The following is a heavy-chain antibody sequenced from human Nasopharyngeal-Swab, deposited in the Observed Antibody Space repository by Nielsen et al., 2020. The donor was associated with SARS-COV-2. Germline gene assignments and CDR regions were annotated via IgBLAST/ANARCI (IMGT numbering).Heavy chain of an antibody. V-gene: IGHV1-69*13. Sequence: SVKVSCKASGGTFSSYAISWVRQAAGQGLEWMGGIIPIFGTTNHDQKFQGRVTITADESTSTAYMALSSLRSEDTAVYYCARDVGEGPLHSWGKGTTVTVSS. CDR2: IIPIFGTT. D-gene: IGHD2-15*01. CDR3: ARDVGEGPLHS. J-gene: IGHJ6*04. CDR1: GGTFSSYA.